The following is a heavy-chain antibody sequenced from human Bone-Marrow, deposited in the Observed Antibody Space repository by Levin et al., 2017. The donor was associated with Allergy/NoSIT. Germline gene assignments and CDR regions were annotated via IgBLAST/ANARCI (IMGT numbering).Heavy chain of an antibody. CDR1: GASINSGSNY. CDR3: ARDLDYYYYMDV. J-gene: IGHJ6*03. Sequence: MASETLSLTCTVYGASINSGSNYWSWIRQSPGKGLEWTGYIDYSGSTIYNPSLRSRVTISADTSKNQFSLTLTSVTAADTAVYYCARDLDYYYYMDVWGKGTTVTVSS. V-gene: IGHV4-61*01. CDR2: IDYSGST.